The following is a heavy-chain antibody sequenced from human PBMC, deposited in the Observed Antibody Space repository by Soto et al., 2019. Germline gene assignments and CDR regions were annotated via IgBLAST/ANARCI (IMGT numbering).Heavy chain of an antibody. CDR2: INAGNGNT. D-gene: IGHD3-22*01. Sequence: ASVKVSCKASGYTFTSYAMHWVRQAPGQRLEWMGWINAGNGNTKYSQKFQGRVTITRDISASTAYMELSSLRSEDTAVYYCARGDGYYYFDYWGQGTLVTVSS. J-gene: IGHJ4*02. CDR1: GYTFTSYA. CDR3: ARGDGYYYFDY. V-gene: IGHV1-3*01.